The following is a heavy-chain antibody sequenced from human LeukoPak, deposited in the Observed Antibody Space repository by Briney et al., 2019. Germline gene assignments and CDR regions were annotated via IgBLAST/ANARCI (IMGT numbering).Heavy chain of an antibody. J-gene: IGHJ1*01. CDR2: IFYSGST. CDR1: GGSISSYY. D-gene: IGHD2-15*01. V-gene: IGHV4-59*08. Sequence: SETLSLTCTVSGGSISSYYWSWIRQPPGKGLKWIGYIFYSGSTNYNPSLKSRVTISVDTSKNQFSLKLSSVTAADTAVYYCARHCSGGSCYGAEYFQHWGQGTLVTVSS. CDR3: ARHCSGGSCYGAEYFQH.